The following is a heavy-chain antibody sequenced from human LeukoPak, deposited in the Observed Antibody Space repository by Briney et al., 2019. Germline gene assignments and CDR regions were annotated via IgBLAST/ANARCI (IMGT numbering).Heavy chain of an antibody. J-gene: IGHJ6*02. CDR3: VKDTNSGYYYYGMDV. CDR1: GFTLSTYG. V-gene: IGHV3-64D*09. CDR2: MSNDGSST. Sequence: GGSLRLSCSASGFTLSTYGMHWVRQAPGKGLEFVSAMSNDGSSTSYADSVKGRFTISRDNSKNTLYLQMSSLTAEDTAVYYCVKDTNSGYYYYGMDVWGQGTTVTVSS. D-gene: IGHD2-2*01.